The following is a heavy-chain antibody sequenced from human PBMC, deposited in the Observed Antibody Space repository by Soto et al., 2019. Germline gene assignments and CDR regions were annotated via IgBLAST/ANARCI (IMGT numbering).Heavy chain of an antibody. CDR3: AKGRNDYGDYYGMDV. J-gene: IGHJ6*02. CDR2: ISYDGSNK. Sequence: GGSLRLSCAASGFTFSSYGMHWVRQAPGRGLEWVAVISYDGSNKYYADSVKGRFTISRDNSKNTLYLQMNSLRAEDTAVYYCAKGRNDYGDYYGMDVWGQGTTVTVS. CDR1: GFTFSSYG. V-gene: IGHV3-30*18. D-gene: IGHD4-17*01.